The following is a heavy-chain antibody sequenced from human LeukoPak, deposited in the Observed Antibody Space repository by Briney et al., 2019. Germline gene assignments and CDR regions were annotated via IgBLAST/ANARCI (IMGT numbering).Heavy chain of an antibody. CDR2: INAGNGNT. CDR3: ARTHVVPAFAAFDI. D-gene: IGHD2-2*01. Sequence: PEASVKVSCKASGYTFTSYAMHWVRQAPGQRLEWMGWINAGNGNTKYSQKFQGRVTITRDTSASTAYMELNSLRSEDTAVYYCARTHVVPAFAAFDIWGQGTMVTVSS. J-gene: IGHJ3*02. CDR1: GYTFTSYA. V-gene: IGHV1-3*01.